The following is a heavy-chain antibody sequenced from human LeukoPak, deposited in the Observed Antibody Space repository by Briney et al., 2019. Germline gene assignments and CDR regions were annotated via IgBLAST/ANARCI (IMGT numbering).Heavy chain of an antibody. CDR1: GGTFSSYA. D-gene: IGHD6-19*01. CDR2: IIPIFGTA. V-gene: IGHV1-69*13. Sequence: SVKVSCKASGGTFSSYAISWVRQAPGQGLEWMGGIIPIFGTANYAQKFQGRVTITADESTSTAYMELSSLRSEDTAVYNCARGSRQWLAQYAFDYWGQGTLVTVSS. CDR3: ARGSRQWLAQYAFDY. J-gene: IGHJ4*02.